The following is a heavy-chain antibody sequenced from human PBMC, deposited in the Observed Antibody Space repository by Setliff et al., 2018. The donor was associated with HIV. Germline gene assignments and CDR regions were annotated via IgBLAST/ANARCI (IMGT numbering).Heavy chain of an antibody. CDR1: GGSISGHY. CDR2: TFHSGSI. J-gene: IGHJ4*02. CDR3: ARDVLDLVISVYGF. D-gene: IGHD3-22*01. Sequence: SETLSLTCTVSGGSISGHYWSWIRQSPGKGLEYLAFTFHSGSIEYNPSLNDRATISLDTSKNQFSLKLNSVTAADTAVYYCARDVLDLVISVYGFWGQGIPVTVSS. V-gene: IGHV4-59*11.